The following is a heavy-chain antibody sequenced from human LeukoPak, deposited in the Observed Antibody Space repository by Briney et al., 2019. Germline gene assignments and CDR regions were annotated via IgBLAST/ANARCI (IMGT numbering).Heavy chain of an antibody. J-gene: IGHJ4*02. CDR3: ASYYCSGGSCYLDY. D-gene: IGHD2-15*01. Sequence: SETLSLTCTVTGGSISSYYWSWVRQPPGKGLEWIGYIYYSGSTNYNPSLKSRVTISVDTSKNQFSLKLSSVTAADKAVYYCASYYCSGGSCYLDYWGQGTLVTVSS. V-gene: IGHV4-59*08. CDR2: IYYSGST. CDR1: GGSISSYY.